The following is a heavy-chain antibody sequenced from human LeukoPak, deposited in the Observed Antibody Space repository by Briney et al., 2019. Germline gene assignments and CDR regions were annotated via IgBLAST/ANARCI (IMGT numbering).Heavy chain of an antibody. V-gene: IGHV3-30*02. CDR1: GFTFSSYG. CDR2: TRYDGSNK. J-gene: IGHJ3*02. CDR3: AKDQDYGLAFDI. Sequence: GGSLRLSCAASGFTFSSYGMHWVRQAPGKGLEWVAFTRYDGSNKYYADSVKGRFTISRDKSKNTLYLQMNSLRAEDTAVYYCAKDQDYGLAFDIWGQGTMVTVSS. D-gene: IGHD4-17*01.